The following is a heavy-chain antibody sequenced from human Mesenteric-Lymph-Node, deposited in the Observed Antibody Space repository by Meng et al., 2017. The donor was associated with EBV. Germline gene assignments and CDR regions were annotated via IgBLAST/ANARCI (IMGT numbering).Heavy chain of an antibody. V-gene: IGHV1-69*01. CDR3: ARGHPYYDSSGSDF. D-gene: IGHD3-22*01. J-gene: IGHJ4*02. CDR1: GGTFSSYA. CDR2: IIPIFGTA. Sequence: QVELVQSGAEVKKPGSSVKVSCKASGGTFSSYAISWVRQAPGQGLEWMGGIIPIFGTANYAQKFQGRVTITADESTSTANMELKSLNTDDTAIYYCARGHPYYDSSGSDFWGQGTLVTVSS.